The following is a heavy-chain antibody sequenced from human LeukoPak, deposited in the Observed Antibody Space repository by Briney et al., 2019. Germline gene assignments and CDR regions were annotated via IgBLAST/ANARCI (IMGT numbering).Heavy chain of an antibody. CDR1: TFTFTGYY. CDR2: IKPISVTT. Sequence: ASVKVSCKASTFTFTGYYMHWVRQAPGQGLEWMGWIKPISVTTSYAQHFQRRVTMTRDTSFSTAYMELSSLTSDDAARYYCTLTQYKDDPFDIWGQGTMVTVSS. J-gene: IGHJ3*02. D-gene: IGHD1-14*01. CDR3: TLTQYKDDPFDI. V-gene: IGHV1-2*02.